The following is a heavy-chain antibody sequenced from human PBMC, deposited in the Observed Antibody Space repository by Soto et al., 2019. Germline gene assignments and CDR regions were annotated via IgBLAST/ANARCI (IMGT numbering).Heavy chain of an antibody. V-gene: IGHV3-11*01. CDR2: ISGNGEII. D-gene: IGHD3-9*01. CDR3: ARGHPRGRYFDWLIFPLCY. Sequence: PGGSLRLSCAASGFTFSDYYIHWIRRAPGKGLEWISYISGNGEIIQYAASARGRFTFSRDNAENSVYLEMDSLRAEDTALYYCARGHPRGRYFDWLIFPLCYWGRGAQVT. CDR1: GFTFSDYY. J-gene: IGHJ4*02.